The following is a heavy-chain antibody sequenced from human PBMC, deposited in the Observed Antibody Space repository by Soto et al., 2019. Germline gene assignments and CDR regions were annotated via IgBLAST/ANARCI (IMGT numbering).Heavy chain of an antibody. V-gene: IGHV1-18*01. CDR2: ISAYNGNT. Sequence: QVQLVQSGAEVKKPGASVKVSCKASGYTFTSYGISWVRQAPGQGLEWMGWISAYNGNTNYAQKLQGRVTMTTDTSTRTAYMELRSLRSDDTAVYYCARDQGAYYDFWSGYYRWFDPWGQGTLVTVSS. J-gene: IGHJ5*02. CDR1: GYTFTSYG. CDR3: ARDQGAYYDFWSGYYRWFDP. D-gene: IGHD3-3*01.